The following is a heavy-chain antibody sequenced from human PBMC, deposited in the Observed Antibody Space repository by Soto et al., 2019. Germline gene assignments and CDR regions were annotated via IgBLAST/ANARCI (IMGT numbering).Heavy chain of an antibody. CDR2: ISTYNGNT. CDR1: GYTFADYG. V-gene: IGHV1-18*04. CDR3: AREEGISDWHAFDY. J-gene: IGHJ4*02. Sequence: ASVKVSSKASGYTFADYGISWVRQAPGQGLEWMGWISTYNGNTIYAQNIQGRVTMTTDTSTSTAYVELRSLRSDDTAVYYCAREEGISDWHAFDYWGQGTLVTVSS. D-gene: IGHD6-19*01.